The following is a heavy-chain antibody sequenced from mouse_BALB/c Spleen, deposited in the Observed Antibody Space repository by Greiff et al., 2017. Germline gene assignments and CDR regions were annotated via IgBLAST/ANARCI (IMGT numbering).Heavy chain of an antibody. V-gene: IGHV1S81*02. J-gene: IGHJ4*01. D-gene: IGHD2-14*01. CDR2: INPSNGRT. CDR1: GYTFTSYW. Sequence: QVQLQQPGAELVKPGASVKLSCKASGYTFTSYWMHWVKQRPGQGLEWIGEINPSNGRTNYNEKFKSKATLTVDKSSSTAYMQLSSLTSEDSAVYYCARKDYRYDDYAMDYWGQGTSVTVSA. CDR3: ARKDYRYDDYAMDY.